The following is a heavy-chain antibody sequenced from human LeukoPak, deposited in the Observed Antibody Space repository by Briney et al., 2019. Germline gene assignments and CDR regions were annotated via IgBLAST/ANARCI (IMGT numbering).Heavy chain of an antibody. Sequence: GGSLRLSRAASGFTFSSYGMHWVRQAPGKGLEWVAVISYDGSNKYYADSVKGRFTISRDNSKNTLYLQMNSLRAEDTAVYYCAKDADYYYGSGNYMDVWGKGTTVTISS. CDR3: AKDADYYYGSGNYMDV. D-gene: IGHD3-10*01. CDR1: GFTFSSYG. CDR2: ISYDGSNK. J-gene: IGHJ6*03. V-gene: IGHV3-30*18.